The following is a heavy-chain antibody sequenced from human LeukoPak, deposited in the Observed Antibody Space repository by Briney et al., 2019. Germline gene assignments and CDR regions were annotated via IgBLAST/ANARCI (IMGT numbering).Heavy chain of an antibody. CDR1: GFNFNSYT. D-gene: IGHD1-26*01. Sequence: GGSLRLSCAASGFNFNSYTMNWVCQAPGKGLQWVANILASGSPTYYADSVKGRFIISRDNSKNTLYLQMNSLRADDTAVYYCVCCIGGAPQWGQGTLVTVSS. CDR3: VCCIGGAPQ. J-gene: IGHJ4*02. CDR2: ILASGSPT. V-gene: IGHV3-23*05.